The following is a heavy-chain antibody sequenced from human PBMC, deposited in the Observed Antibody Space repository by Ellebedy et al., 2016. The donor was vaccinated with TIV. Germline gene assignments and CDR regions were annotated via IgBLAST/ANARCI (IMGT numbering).Heavy chain of an antibody. CDR3: AREERWINSAFDI. CDR2: ISYDGTNK. V-gene: IGHV3-30-3*01. D-gene: IGHD5-12*01. J-gene: IGHJ3*02. CDR1: GFTFSSYA. Sequence: LSLTCAASGFTFSSYAVHWVRQAPGKGLEWVAVISYDGTNKYYADSVKGRFTISRDNSKNTLYLQMNSLRAEDTAVYYCAREERWINSAFDIWGQGTMVTVSS.